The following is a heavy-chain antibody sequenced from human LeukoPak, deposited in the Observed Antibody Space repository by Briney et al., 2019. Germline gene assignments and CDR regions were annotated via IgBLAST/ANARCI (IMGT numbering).Heavy chain of an antibody. Sequence: PGGSLRLSRAASGFTFSSYGMHWVRQAPGKGLEWVTFIRYDGSNKYYADSVKGRFTISRDNSKNTLYLQMNSLKFEDTAVYYCAKGPPGITMVQDLDYWGQGTLVTVPS. CDR2: IRYDGSNK. CDR3: AKGPPGITMVQDLDY. CDR1: GFTFSSYG. V-gene: IGHV3-30*02. J-gene: IGHJ4*02. D-gene: IGHD3-10*01.